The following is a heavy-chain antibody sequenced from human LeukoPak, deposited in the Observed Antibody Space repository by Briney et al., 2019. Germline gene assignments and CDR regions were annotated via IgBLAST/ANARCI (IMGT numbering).Heavy chain of an antibody. D-gene: IGHD3-3*01. CDR2: ISSSSSYI. J-gene: IGHJ4*02. CDR1: GFTFSSYS. V-gene: IGHV3-21*01. Sequence: GGSLRLSCAASGFTFSSYSMNWVRQAPGKGLEWVSSISSSSSYIYYADSVKGRFTISRDNAKNSLYLQMNSLRAEDTAVYYCARDPTMVRFLEWLLWGQGTLVTVSS. CDR3: ARDPTMVRFLEWLL.